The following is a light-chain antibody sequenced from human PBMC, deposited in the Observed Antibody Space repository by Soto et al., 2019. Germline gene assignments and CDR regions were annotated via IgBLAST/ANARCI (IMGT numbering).Light chain of an antibody. CDR2: DVS. Sequence: QSSLTKPASVYGSPGQAITLLCTGTSSDFGIYNSVSWYQQHPGKAPKLMIHDVSNRPSGVSSRFSGSRSGNTASLTISGLQAEDEADYYCSSFTSSSSYVFGPGTKVTVL. CDR3: SSFTSSSSYV. V-gene: IGLV2-14*01. J-gene: IGLJ1*01. CDR1: SSDFGIYNS.